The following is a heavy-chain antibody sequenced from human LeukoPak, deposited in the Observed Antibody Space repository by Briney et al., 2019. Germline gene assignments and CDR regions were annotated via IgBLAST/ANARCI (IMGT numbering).Heavy chain of an antibody. D-gene: IGHD3-3*01. CDR3: ARVKADFWSGYPYDI. CDR1: GYTFTGYY. Sequence: ASVKVSCKASGYTFTGYYMHWVRQAPGQGLEWMGWINPNSGGTNYAQKFQGRVTMTRDTSISTAYMELSRLRSDDTAVYYCARVKADFWSGYPYDIWGQGTMVTVSS. V-gene: IGHV1-2*02. J-gene: IGHJ3*02. CDR2: INPNSGGT.